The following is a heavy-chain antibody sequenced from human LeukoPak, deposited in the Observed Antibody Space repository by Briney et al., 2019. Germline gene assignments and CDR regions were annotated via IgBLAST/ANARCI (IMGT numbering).Heavy chain of an antibody. D-gene: IGHD5-18*01. CDR3: AKDGHSYGYGGYYYYYMDV. Sequence: PGGSLRLSCAASGFTFSSYGMHWVRQAPGKGLEWVAVISYDGSNKYYADSVKGRFTISRDNSKNTLYLQMNSLRAEDTAVYYCAKDGHSYGYGGYYYYYMDVWGKGTTVTVSS. J-gene: IGHJ6*03. CDR1: GFTFSSYG. V-gene: IGHV3-30*18. CDR2: ISYDGSNK.